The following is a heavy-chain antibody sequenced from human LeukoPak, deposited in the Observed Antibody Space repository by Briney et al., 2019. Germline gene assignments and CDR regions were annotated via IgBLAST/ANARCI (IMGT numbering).Heavy chain of an antibody. D-gene: IGHD7-27*01. Sequence: PSETLSLTCAVYGGSFSGYSWSWIRQPPGKGLEWIGEINHSGSTHYNPSLKSRVTISVDTSKNQFSLKLSSVTAPDTAVYYCAGGTRWGSMDRSDYWGQGTLVTVSS. J-gene: IGHJ4*02. CDR2: INHSGST. CDR1: GGSFSGYS. CDR3: AGGTRWGSMDRSDY. V-gene: IGHV4-34*01.